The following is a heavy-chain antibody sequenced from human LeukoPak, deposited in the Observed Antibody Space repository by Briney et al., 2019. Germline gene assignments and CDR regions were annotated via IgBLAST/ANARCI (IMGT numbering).Heavy chain of an antibody. CDR2: INPNSGGT. J-gene: IGHJ5*02. CDR1: GYTFTGYY. CDR3: ARDARRNYYDSRGHRGTSWFDP. V-gene: IGHV1-2*02. Sequence: ASVKVSCKASGYTFTGYYMHWVRQAPGQGLEWMGWINPNSGGTNYAQKLQGRVTMTTDTSTSTAYMELRSLRSDDTAVYYCARDARRNYYDSRGHRGTSWFDPWGQGTLVTVSS. D-gene: IGHD3-22*01.